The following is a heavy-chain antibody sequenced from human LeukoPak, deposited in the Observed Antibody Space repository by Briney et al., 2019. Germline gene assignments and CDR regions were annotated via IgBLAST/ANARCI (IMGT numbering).Heavy chain of an antibody. CDR1: GGSITSYY. D-gene: IGHD2-21*02. J-gene: IGHJ4*02. CDR3: ARLPMAVTPHVDY. Sequence: SETLSLTCTVPGGSITSYYRSWIRQSPGKGLEWIGFMYYSGTTNYNPSLKSRVTISLGMSKNQFSLKLSSVTAADTAVYYCARLPMAVTPHVDYWGQGTLVTVSS. CDR2: MYYSGTT. V-gene: IGHV4-59*01.